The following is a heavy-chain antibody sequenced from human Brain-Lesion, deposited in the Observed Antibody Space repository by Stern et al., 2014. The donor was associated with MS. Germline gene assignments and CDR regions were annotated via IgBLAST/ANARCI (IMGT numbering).Heavy chain of an antibody. V-gene: IGHV4-39*01. Sequence: QLVESGPGLVKPSETLSLTCTVAGGSVSSTSYAWAWIRQPPGKGLEWIGTIYYSGNTYYSSSLKSRLTISLDTSKNQFSLQLGFVTAADTAVYYCAGEEDIRYCSGGSCTGNWFDPWGQGTLVTVSS. CDR2: IYYSGNT. CDR3: AGEEDIRYCSGGSCTGNWFDP. CDR1: GGSVSSTSYA. D-gene: IGHD2-15*01. J-gene: IGHJ5*02.